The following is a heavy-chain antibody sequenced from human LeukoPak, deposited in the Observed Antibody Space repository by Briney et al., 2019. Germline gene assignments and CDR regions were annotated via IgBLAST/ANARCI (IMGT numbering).Heavy chain of an antibody. CDR2: IYYSGST. CDR1: GGSFSGYY. CDR3: ARLFYYYYYYMDV. J-gene: IGHJ6*03. Sequence: SETLSLTCAVYGGSFSGYYWGWIRQPPGKGLEWIGSIYYSGSTYYNPSLKSRVTISVDTSKNQFSLKLSSVTAADTAVYYCARLFYYYYYYMDVWGKGTTVTISS. V-gene: IGHV4-39*01. D-gene: IGHD2-21*01.